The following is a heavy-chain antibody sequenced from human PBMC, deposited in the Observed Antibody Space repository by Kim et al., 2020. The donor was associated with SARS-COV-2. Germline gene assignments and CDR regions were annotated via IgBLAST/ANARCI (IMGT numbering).Heavy chain of an antibody. Sequence: ASVKVSCKASGYTFTSYGISWVRQAPGQGLEWMGWISAYNGNTNYAQKLQGRVTMTTDTSTSTAYMELRSLRSDDTAVYYCARDNPPPSKSSMVRDLHQRPADYYYGMDVWGQGTTVTVSS. V-gene: IGHV1-18*01. CDR2: ISAYNGNT. J-gene: IGHJ6*02. CDR3: ARDNPPPSKSSMVRDLHQRPADYYYGMDV. CDR1: GYTFTSYG. D-gene: IGHD3-10*01.